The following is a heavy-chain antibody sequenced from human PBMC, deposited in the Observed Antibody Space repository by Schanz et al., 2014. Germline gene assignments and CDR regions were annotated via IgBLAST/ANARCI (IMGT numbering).Heavy chain of an antibody. J-gene: IGHJ4*02. CDR2: IWYNGSNK. D-gene: IGHD1-26*01. Sequence: QVQLVESGGGVVQPGRSLRLSCAASGFTFSKYGVHWVRQAPGKGLEWVAVIWYNGSNKYYADSVRGRFTISRDNSKNALYLQMNNLRAEDTAVYYCARDRVGASSCFDYWGQGTLVTVSS. CDR1: GFTFSKYG. V-gene: IGHV3-33*01. CDR3: ARDRVGASSCFDY.